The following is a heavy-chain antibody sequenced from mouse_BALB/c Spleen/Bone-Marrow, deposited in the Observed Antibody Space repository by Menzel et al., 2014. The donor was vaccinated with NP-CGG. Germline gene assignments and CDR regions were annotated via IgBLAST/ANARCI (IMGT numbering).Heavy chain of an antibody. Sequence: DLVKPGASVNLSCKASGYTFTCYWINWIKQRPGQGLEWIGRIAPGSGSTYYNEMFKGKATLTVDTSSSTAYIQLSSLSSEDSAVYFCARFPIYYGNYGAMDYWGQGTSVTVSS. V-gene: IGHV1S41*01. D-gene: IGHD2-1*01. CDR2: IAPGSGST. CDR1: GYTFTCYW. CDR3: ARFPIYYGNYGAMDY. J-gene: IGHJ4*01.